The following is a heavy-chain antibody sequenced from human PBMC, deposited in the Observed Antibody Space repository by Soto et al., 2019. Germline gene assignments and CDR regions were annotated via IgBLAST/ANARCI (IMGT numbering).Heavy chain of an antibody. CDR3: IRISCYLYNYAGMYV. D-gene: IGHD1-1*01. CDR1: GLTFSGSA. V-gene: IGHV3-73*01. Sequence: GGSLRLSCAASGLTFSGSAIHWVRQASGKGLEWVGRIRSKANSYATAYAASVKGRFTISRDDSKNTAYLQMNSLKTEDTAVYYCIRISCYLYNYAGMYVWGQGTTVTVSS. CDR2: IRSKANSYAT. J-gene: IGHJ6*02.